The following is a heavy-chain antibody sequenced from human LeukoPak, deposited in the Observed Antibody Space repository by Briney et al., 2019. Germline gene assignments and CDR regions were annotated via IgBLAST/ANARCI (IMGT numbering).Heavy chain of an antibody. D-gene: IGHD5-18*01. CDR3: ATLAGYIYGVTSDF. CDR2: IYYTGNT. V-gene: IGHV4-59*08. Sequence: PSETLSLTCTVSADSISSFYWSWIRQPPGKGLEWIGYIYYTGNTNYSPSLKSRVTISVDTSRNQFSLKLTSVTAADTAVYYCATLAGYIYGVTSDFWGQGTLVTVSS. CDR1: ADSISSFY. J-gene: IGHJ4*02.